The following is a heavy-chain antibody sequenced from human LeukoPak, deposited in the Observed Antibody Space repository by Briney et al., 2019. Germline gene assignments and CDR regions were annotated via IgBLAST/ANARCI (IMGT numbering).Heavy chain of an antibody. CDR1: GGSISSYC. V-gene: IGHV4-59*01. Sequence: SETLSLTCTVSGGSISSYCWSWIRQPPGKGLEWIGYIYYSGSTNYNPSLKSRVTISVDTSKNQFSLKLSPVTAADTAVYYCARGTYYYDSSGYSFDYWGQGTLVTVSS. D-gene: IGHD3-22*01. J-gene: IGHJ4*02. CDR3: ARGTYYYDSSGYSFDY. CDR2: IYYSGST.